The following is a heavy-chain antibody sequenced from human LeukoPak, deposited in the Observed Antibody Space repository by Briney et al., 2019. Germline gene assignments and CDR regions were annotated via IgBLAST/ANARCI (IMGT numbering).Heavy chain of an antibody. CDR1: GFTFSTYN. Sequence: GGSLRLSCAASGFTFSTYNMNWVRQAPGKGLEWVSYISRSSSYIYYADSVKGRFTISRDNAKNSLYLQMNSLRAEDTAVYYCARMGDYYYYMDVWGKGTTVTVSS. CDR2: ISRSSSYI. CDR3: ARMGDYYYYMDV. J-gene: IGHJ6*03. V-gene: IGHV3-21*01.